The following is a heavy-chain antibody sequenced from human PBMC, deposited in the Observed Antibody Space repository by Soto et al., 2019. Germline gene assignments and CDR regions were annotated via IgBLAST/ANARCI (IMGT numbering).Heavy chain of an antibody. CDR1: GYTFTSYD. J-gene: IGHJ5*02. CDR3: ARGTKYGDYSRWFDP. Sequence: QVQLVQSGAEVKKPGASVKVSCKASGYTFTSYDVNWVRQATGQGFEYLGWMNPNSGNTGYVKKSQGRVTMTRDTSTSTAYMELSSLRSEDTAVYYCARGTKYGDYSRWFDPWGPGTLVTVSS. V-gene: IGHV1-8*01. D-gene: IGHD4-17*01. CDR2: MNPNSGNT.